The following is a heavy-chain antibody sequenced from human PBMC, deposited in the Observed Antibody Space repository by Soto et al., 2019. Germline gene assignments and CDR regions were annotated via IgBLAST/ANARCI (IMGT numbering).Heavy chain of an antibody. D-gene: IGHD3-3*01. Sequence: SETLSLTCTVSGGSISSYFWSWIRQPPGKGLEWIGYIYYSGSTNYNPPLKGRVTISVDTSKNQFSLKLSSVTAADTAVYYCARETSYYDSWSGYPHHYYYFLDVWGKGTTVTVSS. CDR3: ARETSYYDSWSGYPHHYYYFLDV. J-gene: IGHJ6*03. V-gene: IGHV4-59*01. CDR1: GGSISSYF. CDR2: IYYSGST.